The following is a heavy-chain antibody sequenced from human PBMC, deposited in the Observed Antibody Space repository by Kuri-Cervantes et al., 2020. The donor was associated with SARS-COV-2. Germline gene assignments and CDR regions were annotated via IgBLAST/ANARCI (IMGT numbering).Heavy chain of an antibody. CDR1: GFTFSSYE. Sequence: GESLKISCAASGFTFSSYEMNWVRQAPGKGLEWVSYISSSGSTIYYADSVKGRFTISRDNSKNTLYLQMNSLRAEDTAVYYCAKDRRYYDSSGYYPIDYWGQGTLVTVSS. J-gene: IGHJ4*02. V-gene: IGHV3-48*03. CDR2: ISSSGSTI. CDR3: AKDRRYYDSSGYYPIDY. D-gene: IGHD3-22*01.